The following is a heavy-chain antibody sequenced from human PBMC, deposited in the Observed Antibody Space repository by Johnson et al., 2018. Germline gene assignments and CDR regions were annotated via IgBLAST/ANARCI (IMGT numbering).Heavy chain of an antibody. Sequence: VQLVESGGGLVKPGRSLRLSCAASGFTFDDYAMHWVRQAPGKGLEWVSGISWNSGNIGYADSVKGRFTISRDNSKNSLYVQMNSLGAEDTAFYYCARDIGSSWYRGFQHWGQGTLVTVSS. CDR3: ARDIGSSWYRGFQH. CDR2: ISWNSGNI. D-gene: IGHD6-13*01. CDR1: GFTFDDYA. J-gene: IGHJ1*01. V-gene: IGHV3-9*01.